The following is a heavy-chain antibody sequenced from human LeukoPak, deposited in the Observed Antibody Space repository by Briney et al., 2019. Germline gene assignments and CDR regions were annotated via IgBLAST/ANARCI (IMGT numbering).Heavy chain of an antibody. Sequence: SETLSLTCTVSGGSISSYYWSWIRQPPGKGLEWIGYIYYSGSTNYNASLKSRVTISVDASKNQFSLKLSSGTAADTAVYYCARTSFVTVVTKGDFHYWGQGTLVIVSS. J-gene: IGHJ4*02. D-gene: IGHD4-23*01. CDR2: IYYSGST. CDR3: ARTSFVTVVTKGDFHY. CDR1: GGSISSYY. V-gene: IGHV4-59*01.